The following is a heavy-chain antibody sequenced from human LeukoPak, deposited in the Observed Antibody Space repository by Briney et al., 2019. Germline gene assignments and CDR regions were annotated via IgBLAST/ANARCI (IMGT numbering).Heavy chain of an antibody. V-gene: IGHV3-30*18. J-gene: IGHJ4*02. Sequence: GRSLRLSCAASGFTFSSYGMHWVRQAPGKGLEWVAVISYDGSNKYYADSVKGRFTISRDNSKNTLYLQMNSLRAEDTAVYYRAKDGEGYGSGSYYPDYWGQGTLVTVSS. CDR3: AKDGEGYGSGSYYPDY. CDR2: ISYDGSNK. CDR1: GFTFSSYG. D-gene: IGHD3-10*01.